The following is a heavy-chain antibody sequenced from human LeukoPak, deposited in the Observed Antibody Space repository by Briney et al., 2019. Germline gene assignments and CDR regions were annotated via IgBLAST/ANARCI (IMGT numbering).Heavy chain of an antibody. CDR2: ISERGGST. CDR3: AKRGVVIRGVIIIGFHKEAYYFDC. V-gene: IGHV3-23*01. D-gene: IGHD3-10*01. Sequence: GGSLRLSCVVSGITLSNYGMSWVRQAAGKGLEWVSGISERGGSTNYADSVKGRFIISRDNSKNTMYLQMNSVRAEDTAVYFCAKRGVVIRGVIIIGFHKEAYYFDCWCQGILVTVSS. CDR1: GITLSNYG. J-gene: IGHJ4*02.